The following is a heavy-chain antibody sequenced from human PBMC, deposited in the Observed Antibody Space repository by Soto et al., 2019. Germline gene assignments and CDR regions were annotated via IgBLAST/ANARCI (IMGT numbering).Heavy chain of an antibody. CDR2: IYPGDSDT. Sequence: GESLKISCKGSGYSFTRYWIGWGRQMPGKGLEWMGVIYPGDSDTRYSPSFQGQVTISADKSISTAYLQWSSLKASDTAMYYCARQYCSGGSCYSYYYYYYGMDVWGQGTTVTVSS. J-gene: IGHJ6*02. CDR1: GYSFTRYW. V-gene: IGHV5-51*01. D-gene: IGHD2-15*01. CDR3: ARQYCSGGSCYSYYYYYYGMDV.